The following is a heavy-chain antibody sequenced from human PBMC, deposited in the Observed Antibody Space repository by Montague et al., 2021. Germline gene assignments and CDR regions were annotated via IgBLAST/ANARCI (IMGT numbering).Heavy chain of an antibody. J-gene: IGHJ6*03. CDR2: MFYGCAT. CDR1: SGSIFHAH. Sequence: SETLSLTCTVSSGSIFHAHWSWVRQPPGKGLEWLWSMFYGCATSKNPSLKSRVTMSIDTSNNHFSLKLSSVTAADTAMYYCARERDRYDYMDIWGKGTTITVSS. V-gene: IGHV4-59*12. CDR3: ARERDRYDYMDI.